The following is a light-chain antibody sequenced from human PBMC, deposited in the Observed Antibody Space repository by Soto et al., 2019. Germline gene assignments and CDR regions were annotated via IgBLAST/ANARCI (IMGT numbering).Light chain of an antibody. CDR1: SSDVGRYNL. Sequence: QSALTQPASVSGSPGQSITISCTGTSSDVGRYNLVSWYQQLPGKAPKLIIYEVNERPSGISDRFSGSKSGNTASLTISGLQDEDEADYFCCSYVGSSILMFGGGTKLNVL. CDR3: CSYVGSSILM. CDR2: EVN. J-gene: IGLJ3*02. V-gene: IGLV2-23*02.